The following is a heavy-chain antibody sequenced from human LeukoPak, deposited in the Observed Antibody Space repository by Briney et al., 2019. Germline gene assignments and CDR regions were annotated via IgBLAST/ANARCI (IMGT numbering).Heavy chain of an antibody. Sequence: SETLSLTCAVYGGSYSGYYWSWIRQPPGKGLEWIGEINHSGSTNYNPSLKSRVTISVDTSKNQFSLKLSSVTAADTAVYYCARGLVGYSYGAWGQGTLVIVSS. J-gene: IGHJ4*02. CDR3: ARGLVGYSYGA. CDR2: INHSGST. D-gene: IGHD5-18*01. CDR1: GGSYSGYY. V-gene: IGHV4-34*01.